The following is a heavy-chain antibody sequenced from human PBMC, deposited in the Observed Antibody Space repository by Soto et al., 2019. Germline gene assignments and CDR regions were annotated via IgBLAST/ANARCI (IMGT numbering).Heavy chain of an antibody. D-gene: IGHD6-19*01. CDR3: AKDQQWLVPTGGVDY. Sequence: PGGSLRLSCAASGFTFSSYGMHWVRQAPGKGLEWVAVISYDGSNKYYADSVKGRFTISRDNSKNTLYLQMNSLRAEDTAVYYCAKDQQWLVPTGGVDYWGQGTLVTVSS. CDR1: GFTFSSYG. V-gene: IGHV3-30*18. CDR2: ISYDGSNK. J-gene: IGHJ4*02.